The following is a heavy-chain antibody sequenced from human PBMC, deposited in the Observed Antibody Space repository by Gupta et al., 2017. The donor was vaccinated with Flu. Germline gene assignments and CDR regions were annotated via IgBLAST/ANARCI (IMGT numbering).Heavy chain of an antibody. CDR1: GGSISRNSYY. CDR3: ARHFVGYCSGGTCYDENDY. CDR2: IYYSGNT. J-gene: IGHJ4*02. Sequence: QLQLQESGPGLVKPSETLSLTCIVSGGSISRNSYYWGWIRLPPGKGLDWIGSIYYSGNTYYNPSLKSRVTISVDTSKNQFSLKLSSVTAADTAVYYCARHFVGYCSGGTCYDENDYWGQGTRVTVSS. D-gene: IGHD2-15*01. V-gene: IGHV4-39*01.